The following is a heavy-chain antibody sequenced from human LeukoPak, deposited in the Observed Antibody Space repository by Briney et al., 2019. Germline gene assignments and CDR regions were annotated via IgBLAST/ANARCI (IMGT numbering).Heavy chain of an antibody. CDR2: ISSASNTI. J-gene: IGHJ5*02. CDR3: ARDGWFGDYNWFDP. Sequence: GESLRLSCAASGFTFSSYSMNWFRQAPGKGLEWVSYISSASNTIYYADSVKGRFTVSRDNAKNSLYLQMNSLGAEDTAMYYCARDGWFGDYNWFDPWGQGTLVTVSS. D-gene: IGHD3-10*01. CDR1: GFTFSSYS. V-gene: IGHV3-48*01.